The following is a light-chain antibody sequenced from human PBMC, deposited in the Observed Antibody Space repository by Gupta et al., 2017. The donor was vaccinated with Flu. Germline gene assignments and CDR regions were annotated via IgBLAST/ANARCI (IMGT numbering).Light chain of an antibody. Sequence: LAFSDGSAYLSWFQQQPGQPPRRLIYNASSRDTGVPDRFSGSGSGTDFTLKISRVEPEDFGVYYCRQTKSTPWTFGQGTKVEVK. CDR3: RQTKSTPWT. CDR1: LAFSDGSAY. V-gene: IGKV2-30*01. J-gene: IGKJ1*01. CDR2: NAS.